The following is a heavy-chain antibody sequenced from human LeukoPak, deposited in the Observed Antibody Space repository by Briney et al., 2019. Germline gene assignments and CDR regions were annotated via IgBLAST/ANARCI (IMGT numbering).Heavy chain of an antibody. J-gene: IGHJ3*02. V-gene: IGHV4-34*01. CDR3: ARDPSAAGRQITGAFDI. CDR2: INHSGST. D-gene: IGHD6-13*01. CDR1: GGSFSGYY. Sequence: TSETLSLTCAVYGGSFSGYYWSWIRQPPGKGLEWIGEINHSGSTNYNPSLKSRVTISVDKSKNQFSLKLSSVTAADTAVYYCARDPSAAGRQITGAFDIWGQGTMVTVSS.